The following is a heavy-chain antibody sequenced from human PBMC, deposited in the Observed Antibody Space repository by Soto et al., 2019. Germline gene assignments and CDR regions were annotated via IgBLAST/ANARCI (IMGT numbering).Heavy chain of an antibody. D-gene: IGHD1-26*01. J-gene: IGHJ5*02. Sequence: EVPLMESGGGLIQPGGSLRLSCAASGFTFSDYAMAWVRQVPGKGLEWVSGISDSGITTKYAASVKGRFTISRDNSKNTLFLQMTSLKAANTAVYYCAKDARRSGIVGQWVAWGQGALVTVSS. CDR3: AKDARRSGIVGQWVA. CDR1: GFTFSDYA. V-gene: IGHV3-23*01. CDR2: ISDSGITT.